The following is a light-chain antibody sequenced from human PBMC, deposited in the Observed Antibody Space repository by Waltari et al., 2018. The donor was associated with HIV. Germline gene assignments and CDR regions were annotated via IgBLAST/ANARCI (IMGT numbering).Light chain of an antibody. Sequence: SYVGTQSLSVSVAPRQTARIPCGGDRLGSKSVHAYQQKPGQAPVLVIFYDNDRPSGIPERFSTSNSGNTATLIISRVEAGDEADYFCQMWDSSSDHVILGGGTKLTVL. CDR2: YDN. V-gene: IGLV3-21*02. CDR1: RLGSKS. CDR3: QMWDSSSDHVI. J-gene: IGLJ2*01.